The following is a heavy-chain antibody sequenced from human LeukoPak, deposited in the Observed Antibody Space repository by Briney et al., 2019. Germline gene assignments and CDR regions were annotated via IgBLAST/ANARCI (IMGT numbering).Heavy chain of an antibody. J-gene: IGHJ4*02. CDR3: ARDLYGDYAIDS. D-gene: IGHD4-17*01. V-gene: IGHV3-21*01. CDR1: GFTFSSYG. CDR2: ISGSSASI. Sequence: PGGSLRLSCAASGFTFSSYGMTWVRQAPGKWLEWVSSISGSSASIYYADSVDGRFTISRDNARNSLYLQMDSLRAEDTAIYYCARDLYGDYAIDSWGQGTLIFVSS.